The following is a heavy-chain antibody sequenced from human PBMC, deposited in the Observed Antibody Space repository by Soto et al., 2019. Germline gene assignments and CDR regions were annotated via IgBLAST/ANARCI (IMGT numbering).Heavy chain of an antibody. CDR2: IYHSGNT. J-gene: IGHJ5*02. CDR3: VRVVWGVPAPGTSGWFDP. V-gene: IGHV4-4*02. Sequence: QVQLQESGPGLVKPSGTLSLTCAVSGDSISGSNWWSWVRQSRGKGLEWIGEIYHSGNTNYNPSLKGRATISVDKSKNQFSLRLNSVTAADTAVYYCVRVVWGVPAPGTSGWFDPWGQGTLVTVSS. CDR1: GDSISGSNW. D-gene: IGHD6-13*01.